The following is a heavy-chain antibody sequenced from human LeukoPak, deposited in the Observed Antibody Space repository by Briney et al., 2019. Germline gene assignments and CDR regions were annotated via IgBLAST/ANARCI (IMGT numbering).Heavy chain of an antibody. D-gene: IGHD2-15*01. J-gene: IGHJ4*02. CDR2: ISAYNGNT. V-gene: IGHV1-18*01. CDR3: ARYHCSGGSCYPFDY. CDR1: GYTFTSYG. Sequence: EASVKVSCKASGYTFTSYGISWVRQAPGQGLEWMGWISAYNGNTNYAQKPQGRVIMTTDTSTSTAYMELRSLRSDDTAVYYCARYHCSGGSCYPFDYWGQGTLVTVSS.